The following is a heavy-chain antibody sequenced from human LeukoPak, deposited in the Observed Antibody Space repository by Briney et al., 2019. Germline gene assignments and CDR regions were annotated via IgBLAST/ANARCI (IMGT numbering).Heavy chain of an antibody. CDR1: DGSIRSSDYY. Sequence: SETLSLTCTVSDGSIRSSDYYWGWIRQPPGKGLEWIGCIYYTGSTYYNPSLRGRVTVSIDTSMNQFSLRVNSVTAADTAIYYCARRTHSSSLTYWGQGALVTVSS. CDR2: IYYTGST. D-gene: IGHD6-13*01. CDR3: ARRTHSSSLTY. J-gene: IGHJ4*02. V-gene: IGHV4-39*01.